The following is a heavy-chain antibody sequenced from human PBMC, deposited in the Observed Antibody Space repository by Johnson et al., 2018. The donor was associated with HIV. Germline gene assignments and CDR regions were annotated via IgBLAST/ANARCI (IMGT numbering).Heavy chain of an antibody. CDR1: GYSVTGYN. CDR3: AKRQPLVGASF. V-gene: IGHV3-66*01. D-gene: IGHD1-26*01. CDR2: IYTGSNSA. J-gene: IGHJ3*01. Sequence: VQLVESGGGLVQPGGSLRLSCAVSGYSVTGYNVNWVRQAPVKGLEWVSAIYTGSNSASYADSVKDRFTISRDNSKNTLYLQMNSLRPEDTAVYYCAKRQPLVGASFWGQGTMVTVSS.